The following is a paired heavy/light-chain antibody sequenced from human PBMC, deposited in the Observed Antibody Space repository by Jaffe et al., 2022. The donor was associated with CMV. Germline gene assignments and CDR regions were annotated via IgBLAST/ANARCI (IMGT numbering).Light chain of an antibody. CDR1: QSLLHSNGYNY. Sequence: DIVMTQSPLSLPVTPGEPASISCRSSQSLLHSNGYNYLDWYLQKPGKSPQLLIYLGSNRASGVPDRFSGSGSGTDFTLKISRVEAEDVGVYYCMQALQTPLTFGGGTKVEIK. CDR2: LGS. V-gene: IGKV2-28*01. CDR3: MQALQTPLT. J-gene: IGKJ4*01.
Heavy chain of an antibody. D-gene: IGHD3-9*01. J-gene: IGHJ6*02. CDR2: IWYDGSNK. Sequence: QVQLVESGGGVVQPGRSLRLSCAASGFTFSSYGMHWVRQAPGKGLEWVAVIWYDGSNKYYADSVKGRFTISRDNSKNTLYLQMNSLRAEDTAVYYCARDLTQLRYFVKNMAPYYYYYGMDVWGQGTTVTVSS. CDR3: ARDLTQLRYFVKNMAPYYYYYGMDV. V-gene: IGHV3-33*01. CDR1: GFTFSSYG.